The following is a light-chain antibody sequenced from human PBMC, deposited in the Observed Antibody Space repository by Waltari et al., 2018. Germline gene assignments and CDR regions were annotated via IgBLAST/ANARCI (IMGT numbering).Light chain of an antibody. CDR3: QQYNNWPRT. V-gene: IGKV3-15*01. J-gene: IGKJ1*01. Sequence: EIVMTQSPATLSVSPGERATLSCRASQRVSSNLAWYQQTPGQAPRLLIYGASTRATGIPARVSGSGSGTEFTLTISSLQSEDFAVYYCQQYNNWPRTFGQGTKVEIK. CDR2: GAS. CDR1: QRVSSN.